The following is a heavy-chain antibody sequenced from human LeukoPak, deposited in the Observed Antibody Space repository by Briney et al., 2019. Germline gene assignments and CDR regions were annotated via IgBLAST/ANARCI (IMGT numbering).Heavy chain of an antibody. V-gene: IGHV3-66*04. Sequence: GGSLRLSCAASGFTVSSNYMNWVRQAPGKGLEWVSVLYSGGSTYYADSVKGRFTISRDNSKNTLYLQMNSLRAEDTAVYFCARQWLAFDSWGQGTLVAVSS. CDR2: LYSGGST. CDR3: ARQWLAFDS. D-gene: IGHD5-24*01. J-gene: IGHJ4*02. CDR1: GFTVSSNY.